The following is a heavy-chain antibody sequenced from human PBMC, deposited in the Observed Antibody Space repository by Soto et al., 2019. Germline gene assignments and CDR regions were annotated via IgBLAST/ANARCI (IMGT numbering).Heavy chain of an antibody. D-gene: IGHD6-19*01. Sequence: TGGSLRLSCAASGFTFSSHGMHWVRQAPGKGLEWVAVISYDGSNKYYADSVKGRFTISRDNSKNTLYLQMNSLRAEDTAVYYCAKDEADPPLFDPWGQGTLVTVSS. J-gene: IGHJ5*02. V-gene: IGHV3-30*18. CDR2: ISYDGSNK. CDR1: GFTFSSHG. CDR3: AKDEADPPLFDP.